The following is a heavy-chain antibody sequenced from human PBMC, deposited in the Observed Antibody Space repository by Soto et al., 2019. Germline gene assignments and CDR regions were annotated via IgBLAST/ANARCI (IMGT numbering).Heavy chain of an antibody. CDR1: GFTFSSYA. Sequence: GGSLRLSCSASGFTFSSYAMHWVRQAPGKGLEYVSAISSNGGSTYYADSVKGRFTISRDNSKNTLYLQMNSLRAEDTAVYYCAKGSYIAVALSRGGYFDYWGQGTLVTVSS. J-gene: IGHJ4*02. V-gene: IGHV3-64*04. CDR2: ISSNGGST. CDR3: AKGSYIAVALSRGGYFDY. D-gene: IGHD6-19*01.